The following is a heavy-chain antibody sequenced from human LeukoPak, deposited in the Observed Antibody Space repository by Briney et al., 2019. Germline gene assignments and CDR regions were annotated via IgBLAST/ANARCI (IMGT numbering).Heavy chain of an antibody. CDR3: ARGRYCSGGSCYSGADYYYYGMDV. CDR2: VIPIFGTA. CDR1: GGTFSSYA. D-gene: IGHD2-15*01. V-gene: IGHV1-69*13. J-gene: IGHJ6*04. Sequence: GASVKVSCKASGGTFSSYAISWVRQAPGQGLEWMGGVIPIFGTATYAQKFQGRVTITADESTSTAYMELSSLRSEDTAVYYCARGRYCSGGSCYSGADYYYYGMDVWGKGTTVTVSS.